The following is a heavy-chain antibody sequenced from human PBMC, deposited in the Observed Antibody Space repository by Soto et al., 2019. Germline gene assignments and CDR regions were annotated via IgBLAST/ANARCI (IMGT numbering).Heavy chain of an antibody. V-gene: IGHV1-18*01. D-gene: IGHD1-26*01. CDR3: GRDLVGATTVGY. CDR1: GYTFTSYG. J-gene: IGHJ4*02. Sequence: QVQLVQSGAEVKKPGASVKVSCKASGYTFTSYGISWVRQAPGQGLEWMGWISGYNGNTKYAQKFQGRVTMTTDTSTSTAYMELRSLRSDDTAVYYCGRDLVGATTVGYWGQGTLVTVSS. CDR2: ISGYNGNT.